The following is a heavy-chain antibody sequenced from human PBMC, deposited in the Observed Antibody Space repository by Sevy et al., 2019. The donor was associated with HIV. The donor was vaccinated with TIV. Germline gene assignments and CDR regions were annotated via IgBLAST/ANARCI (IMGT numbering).Heavy chain of an antibody. CDR3: ARFKPARNWFDP. CDR1: GFAFSTHA. CDR2: ISYEGTET. J-gene: IGHJ5*02. V-gene: IGHV3-30-3*01. Sequence: GGSLRLSCAASGFAFSTHAMHWVRQAPGKGLEWVAVISYEGTETFYAASVEGRFTISRDNSKNMLSLQINSLKPEDTAVYYCARFKPARNWFDPWGQGTLVTVSS.